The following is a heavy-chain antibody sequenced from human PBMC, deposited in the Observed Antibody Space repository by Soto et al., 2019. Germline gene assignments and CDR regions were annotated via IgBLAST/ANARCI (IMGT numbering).Heavy chain of an antibody. CDR1: GGSISSYY. J-gene: IGHJ3*02. Sequence: SETLSLTCTVSGGSISSYYWSWIRQPPGKGLEWIGYIYYSGSTNYNPSLKSRVTISVDTSKNQFSLKLSSVTAADTAVYYCARPGSGGKAGRYDAFDIWGQGTMVNVSS. D-gene: IGHD2-8*02. CDR3: ARPGSGGKAGRYDAFDI. V-gene: IGHV4-59*01. CDR2: IYYSGST.